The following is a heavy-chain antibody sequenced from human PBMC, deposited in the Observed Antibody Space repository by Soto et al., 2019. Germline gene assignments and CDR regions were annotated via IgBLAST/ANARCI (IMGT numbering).Heavy chain of an antibody. V-gene: IGHV3-23*01. CDR1: GFTFSTYG. D-gene: IGHD3-22*01. CDR2: IGTSGVST. J-gene: IGHJ4*02. CDR3: VKGEYYYDSSGYYPFDY. Sequence: GALRLSCVASGFTFSTYGMSWVRQAPGKGLEWVSGIGTSGVSTYYADSVKGRFTISRDNSKNTVYLQMSSLRAEDTAVYYCVKGEYYYDSSGYYPFDYWGQGTLVTVSS.